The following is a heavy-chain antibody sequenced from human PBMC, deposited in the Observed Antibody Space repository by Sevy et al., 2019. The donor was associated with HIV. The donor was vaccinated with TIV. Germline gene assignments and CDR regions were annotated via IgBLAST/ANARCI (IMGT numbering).Heavy chain of an antibody. V-gene: IGHV2-5*02. Sequence: SGPTLVNPAQTLTLTCSFSGFSLNTSGVGVGWIRLPPGKALELLALISWDDEKRYSPPLKNRLTITKDTSKNQVVLTMTNMDPVDTATYYCARFLKGDYTNYFDSWDQGSLVTVSS. CDR3: ARFLKGDYTNYFDS. J-gene: IGHJ4*02. CDR1: GFSLNTSGVG. D-gene: IGHD4-4*01. CDR2: ISWDDEK.